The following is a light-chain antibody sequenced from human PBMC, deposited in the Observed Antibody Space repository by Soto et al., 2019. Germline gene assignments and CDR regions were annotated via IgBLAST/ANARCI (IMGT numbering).Light chain of an antibody. CDR2: GAS. CDR1: QSVSSSY. V-gene: IGKV3-20*01. Sequence: EIVWTQSPGTLSLSPGERATLSCRASQSVSSSYLAWYQQKPGQAPMLLIYGASTRATGIPDRFSGSGSGTDFTLTISRLEPEDFAGYYCQAYDRSLYTFGQGTKLEIK. J-gene: IGKJ2*01. CDR3: QAYDRSLYT.